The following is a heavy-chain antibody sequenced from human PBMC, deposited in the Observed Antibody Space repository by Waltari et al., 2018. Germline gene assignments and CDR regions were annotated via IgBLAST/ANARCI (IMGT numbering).Heavy chain of an antibody. CDR1: GGSFSGYY. J-gene: IGHJ3*02. D-gene: IGHD4-17*01. V-gene: IGHV4-34*01. CDR3: ARGGVYYGGNSVDAFDI. CDR2: INHSGST. Sequence: QVQLQQWGAGLLKPSETLSLTCAVYGGSFSGYYWSWIRQPPGKGLEWIGEINHSGSTNYNPSLKSRVTISVDTSKNQFSLKLSSVTAADTAVYYCARGGVYYGGNSVDAFDIWGQGTMVTVSS.